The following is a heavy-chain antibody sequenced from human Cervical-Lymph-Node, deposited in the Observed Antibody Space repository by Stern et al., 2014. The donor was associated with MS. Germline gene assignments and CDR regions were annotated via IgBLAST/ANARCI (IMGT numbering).Heavy chain of an antibody. Sequence: VQLVESGAGVKKPGESLKISCKGSGYSFTANWMAWVRQMPGKGLEWMGIIYPGDSDTRYSPSFQGQVTISADKSISTAYLQWSSLKASDTAMYYCARDYVDYAFDYWGQGTLVTVSS. D-gene: IGHD4-17*01. CDR2: IYPGDSDT. CDR3: ARDYVDYAFDY. J-gene: IGHJ4*02. CDR1: GYSFTANW. V-gene: IGHV5-51*01.